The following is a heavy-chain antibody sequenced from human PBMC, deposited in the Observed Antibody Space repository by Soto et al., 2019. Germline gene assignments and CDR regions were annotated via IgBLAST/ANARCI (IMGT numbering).Heavy chain of an antibody. CDR2: IYYSGST. CDR1: GGSISSYY. J-gene: IGHJ5*02. V-gene: IGHV4-59*01. CDR3: ARGEFGIAVAGIWSNWFDP. D-gene: IGHD6-19*01. Sequence: QVQLQESGPGLVKPSETLSLTCTVSGGSISSYYWSWIRQPPGKGLEWIGYIYYSGSTNYNPSLKSRVTISVDTSKNQFSLKLSSVTAADTAVYYCARGEFGIAVAGIWSNWFDPWGQGTLVTVSS.